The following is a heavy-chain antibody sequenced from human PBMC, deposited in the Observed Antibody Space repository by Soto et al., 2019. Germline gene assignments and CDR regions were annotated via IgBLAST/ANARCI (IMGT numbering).Heavy chain of an antibody. CDR3: ARRGGWKNGDLRYYFDY. CDR2: INHSGST. Sequence: QVQLQQWGAGLLKPSETLSLTCAVYGGSFSGYYWSWIRQPPGKGLEWIGEINHSGSTNYNPSLMSRVTISVDTSKNQFSLKLSSVTAADTAVYYCARRGGWKNGDLRYYFDYWGQGTLVTVSS. CDR1: GGSFSGYY. J-gene: IGHJ4*02. D-gene: IGHD4-17*01. V-gene: IGHV4-34*01.